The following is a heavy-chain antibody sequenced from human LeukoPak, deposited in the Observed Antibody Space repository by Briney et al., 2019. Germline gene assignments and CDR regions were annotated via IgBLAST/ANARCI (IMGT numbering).Heavy chain of an antibody. D-gene: IGHD3-22*01. CDR3: AIDSSGYQ. CDR1: GFTFSTYW. Sequence: PGGSLRLSCAASGFTFSTYWRSWVRQAPGKGLEWVANIKEDGSETYYGDSVKGRFTISRDNAKNSLYLAMNSLRVEDTAVYYCAIDSSGYQWGQGPLVTVSS. V-gene: IGHV3-7*01. CDR2: IKEDGSET. J-gene: IGHJ4*02.